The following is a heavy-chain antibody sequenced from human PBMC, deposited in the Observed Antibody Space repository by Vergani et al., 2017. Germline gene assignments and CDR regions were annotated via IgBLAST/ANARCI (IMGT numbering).Heavy chain of an antibody. CDR3: ARLHYYGSGSYYNLDY. J-gene: IGHJ4*02. Sequence: EVQLVQSGAEVKKPGESLRISCKGSGYSFTSYWISWVRQMPGKGLEWMGRIDPSDSYTNYSLSFKGNVTISADKSISTAYLQWSSLKASDTAMYYCARLHYYGSGSYYNLDYWGQGTLVTVSS. CDR1: GYSFTSYW. V-gene: IGHV5-10-1*01. D-gene: IGHD3-10*01. CDR2: IDPSDSYT.